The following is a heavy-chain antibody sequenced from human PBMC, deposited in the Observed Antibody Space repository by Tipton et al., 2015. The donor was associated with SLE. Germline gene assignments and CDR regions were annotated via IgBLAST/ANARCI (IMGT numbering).Heavy chain of an antibody. J-gene: IGHJ4*01. V-gene: IGHV4-38-2*02. CDR3: ARDPLVRSPGAGGFFDL. D-gene: IGHD3-16*02. CDR1: GYSLGSGFY. Sequence: TLSLTCTVSGYSLGSGFYWGWIRQPPGKGLEWFATVFHSGTTYYSPSLRSRLSVSIDTSKNQFSLKLTSVTAADTAVYYCARDPLVRSPGAGGFFDLWGHGTLVTVSS. CDR2: VFHSGTT.